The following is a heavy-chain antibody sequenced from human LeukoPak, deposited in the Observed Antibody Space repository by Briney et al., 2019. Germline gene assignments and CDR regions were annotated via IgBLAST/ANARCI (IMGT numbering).Heavy chain of an antibody. V-gene: IGHV1-2*02. CDR2: INPNSGGT. CDR3: ARTRFSKFGYDFWSGYRHFDY. CDR1: GYTFTGYY. Sequence: ASVKVSCKASGYTFTGYYMHWVRQAPGQGLEWMGWINPNSGGTNYAQKFQGRVTMTRDTSISTAYMELSRLRSDDTAVYYRARTRFSKFGYDFWSGYRHFDYWGQGTLVTVSS. J-gene: IGHJ4*02. D-gene: IGHD3-3*01.